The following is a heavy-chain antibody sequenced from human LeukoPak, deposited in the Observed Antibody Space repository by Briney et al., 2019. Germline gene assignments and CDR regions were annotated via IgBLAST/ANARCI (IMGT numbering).Heavy chain of an antibody. CDR3: ARGYGDSYSDY. V-gene: IGHV3-74*01. CDR2: IKTDGSSA. Sequence: GGSLRLSCAASGFTFSSYWMHWVRQGPGKGLVWVSRIKTDGSSADYADSVKGRFTISRDNAKNSLYLQMNSLRAEDTAVYYCARGYGDSYSDYWGQGTLVTVSS. D-gene: IGHD4-17*01. J-gene: IGHJ4*02. CDR1: GFTFSSYW.